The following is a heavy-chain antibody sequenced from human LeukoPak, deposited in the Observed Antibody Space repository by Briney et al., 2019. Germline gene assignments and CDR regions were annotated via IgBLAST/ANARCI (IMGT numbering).Heavy chain of an antibody. CDR3: ARGIRGYSYGHFDY. CDR2: INHSGST. Sequence: SEALSLTCAVYGGSFSGYYWSWIRQPPGKGLEWIGEINHSGSTNYNPSLKSRVTISVDTSKNQFSLKLSSVTAADTAVYYCARGIRGYSYGHFDYWGQGTLVTVSS. J-gene: IGHJ4*02. V-gene: IGHV4-34*01. D-gene: IGHD5-18*01. CDR1: GGSFSGYY.